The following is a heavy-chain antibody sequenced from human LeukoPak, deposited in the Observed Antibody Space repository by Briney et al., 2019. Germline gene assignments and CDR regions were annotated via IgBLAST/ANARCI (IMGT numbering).Heavy chain of an antibody. V-gene: IGHV4-59*11. J-gene: IGHJ4*02. CDR3: ATIKRGNIFGYFDF. CDR1: GGSFSSHY. Sequence: SETLSLTCTVSGGSFSSHYWSWLRQPPGKGLEWIGYMFDTRRTKANPSLESRVTLSADTSKNQLSLRLTSVTAVDTAVYYCATIKRGNIFGYFDFWGQGILVTVSS. D-gene: IGHD5-18*01. CDR2: MFDTRRT.